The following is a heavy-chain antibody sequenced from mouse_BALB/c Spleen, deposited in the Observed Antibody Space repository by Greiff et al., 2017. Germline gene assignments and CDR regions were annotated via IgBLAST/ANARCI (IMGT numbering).Heavy chain of an antibody. D-gene: IGHD4-1*01. J-gene: IGHJ3*01. CDR1: GFTFTDYY. V-gene: IGHV7-3*02. Sequence: EVQRVESGGGLVQPGVSLRLSCATSGFTFTDYYMRWVRQPPGKALEWLGFIRNKANGYTTEYSASVKGRFTISRDNSQSILYLLMNTLRAEDSATYYGARDWDRFAYWGQGTLVTVSA. CDR3: ARDWDRFAY. CDR2: IRNKANGYTT.